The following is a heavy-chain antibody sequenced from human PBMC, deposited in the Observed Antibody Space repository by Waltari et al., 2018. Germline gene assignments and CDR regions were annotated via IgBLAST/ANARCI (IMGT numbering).Heavy chain of an antibody. Sequence: EVQLVESGGGLVQPGGSLRLSCAASGFTFSDYWVSCFREAPGKGLEWVANIKKDGSEKNYVASVRGRFTISRDNAKNILYLQMNSLGADDTAVYYCATDHPSSGWPVFDNWGQGTLVPVSS. D-gene: IGHD6-19*01. J-gene: IGHJ4*02. V-gene: IGHV3-7*03. CDR1: GFTFSDYW. CDR3: ATDHPSSGWPVFDN. CDR2: IKKDGSEK.